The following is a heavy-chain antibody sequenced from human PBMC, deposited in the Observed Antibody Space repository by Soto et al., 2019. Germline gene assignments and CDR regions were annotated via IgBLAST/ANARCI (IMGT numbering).Heavy chain of an antibody. CDR1: GYTFTSYD. V-gene: IGHV1-8*02. CDR3: SRGRRTPVVPIDVPRRANWFGP. Sequence: ASVKVSCKASGYTFTSYDINWVRPAAGRGLEWVVWLRPDSGTTGYAQKFQGRVTMTRDTYITTPYLELNSLKSDDTAVYCCSRGRRTPVVPIDVPRRANWFGPWGQGTLVTASS. D-gene: IGHD2-15*01. CDR2: LRPDSGTT. J-gene: IGHJ5*02.